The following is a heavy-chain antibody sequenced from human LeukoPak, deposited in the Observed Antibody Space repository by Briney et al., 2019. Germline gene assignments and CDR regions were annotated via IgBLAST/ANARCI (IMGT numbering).Heavy chain of an antibody. D-gene: IGHD2-21*02. J-gene: IGHJ4*02. CDR2: IWYDGRNK. CDR3: VKGPLANCGGDCHIFDS. CDR1: GFTFSAYG. Sequence: GGSLRPSCAASGFTFSAYGMHWVRQAPGKGLEWVAVIWYDGRNKYYADSVKGRFTISRDNSENTVYLQMNSLRAEDTAVYYCVKGPLANCGGDCHIFDSWGQGTLVTVSS. V-gene: IGHV3-33*06.